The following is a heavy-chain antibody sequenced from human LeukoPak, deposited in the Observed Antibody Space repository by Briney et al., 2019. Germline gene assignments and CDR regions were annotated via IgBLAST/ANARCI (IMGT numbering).Heavy chain of an antibody. D-gene: IGHD3-9*01. CDR1: GYTLTELS. CDR2: ISAYNGNT. CDR3: ARDYDILTGYYRAINWFDP. Sequence: ASVKVSCKVSGYTLTELSMHWVRQAPGKGLEWMGWISAYNGNTNYAQKLQGRVTMTTDTSTSTAYMELRSLRSDDTAVYYCARDYDILTGYYRAINWFDPWGQGTLVTVSS. J-gene: IGHJ5*02. V-gene: IGHV1-18*01.